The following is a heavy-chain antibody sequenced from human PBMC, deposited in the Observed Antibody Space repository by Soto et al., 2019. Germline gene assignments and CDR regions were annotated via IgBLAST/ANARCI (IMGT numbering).Heavy chain of an antibody. CDR2: MNPNSGNT. CDR1: GYTFTSYD. V-gene: IGHV1-8*01. J-gene: IGHJ4*02. D-gene: IGHD6-13*01. CDR3: AREKSSGYDY. Sequence: QVQLVQSGAEVKKPGASVKVSCKASGYTFTSYDINWVRQATGQGLEWMGWMNPNSGNTGYAQKFQGRVTMTRNTSISTAYLELSRRTSEDTAVYYSAREKSSGYDYWGQGTLVTVSS.